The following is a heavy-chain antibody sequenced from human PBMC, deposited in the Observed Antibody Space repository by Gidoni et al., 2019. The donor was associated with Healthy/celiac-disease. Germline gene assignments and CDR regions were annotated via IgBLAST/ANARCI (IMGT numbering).Heavy chain of an antibody. J-gene: IGHJ3*02. D-gene: IGHD6-19*01. V-gene: IGHV5-51*01. Sequence: EVQLVQSGAEVKKPGESMKISWKGSGYSFTSYWIGWVRQMPGKGLAWMGIIYPGDSDTRYSPSFQGQVTISADKSISTAYLQWSRLKASDTAMYYCARHSSGWYSVGAFDIWGQGTMVTVSS. CDR2: IYPGDSDT. CDR3: ARHSSGWYSVGAFDI. CDR1: GYSFTSYW.